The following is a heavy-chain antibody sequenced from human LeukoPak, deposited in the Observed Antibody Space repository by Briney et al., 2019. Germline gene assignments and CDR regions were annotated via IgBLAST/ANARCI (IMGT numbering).Heavy chain of an antibody. V-gene: IGHV3-48*01. CDR1: GFPFSNNP. J-gene: IGHJ4*02. Sequence: QPGGSLRLSCVVSGFPFSNNPMNWVRQAPGKGLEWVSYISTAITTTYYAESVKGRFTISRDNAKNSLYLQMNSLRVEDTAVYYCARDGGKGYEIGYWGQGTLVTVSS. CDR3: ARDGGKGYEIGY. D-gene: IGHD2-2*01. CDR2: ISTAITTT.